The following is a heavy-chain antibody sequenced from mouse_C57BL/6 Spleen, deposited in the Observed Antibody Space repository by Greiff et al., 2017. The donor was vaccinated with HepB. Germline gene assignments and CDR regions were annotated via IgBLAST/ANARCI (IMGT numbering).Heavy chain of an antibody. CDR1: GYTFTSYW. CDR3: ASVNWGAMDY. D-gene: IGHD4-1*01. J-gene: IGHJ4*01. CDR2: IDPSDSYT. V-gene: IGHV1-69*01. Sequence: QVQLQQPGAELVMPGASVKLSCKASGYTFTSYWMHWVKQRPGQGLEWIGEIDPSDSYTNYNQKFRGKSTLTVDKSSSTAYMQLSSLTSEDSAVYYCASVNWGAMDYWGQGTSVTVSS.